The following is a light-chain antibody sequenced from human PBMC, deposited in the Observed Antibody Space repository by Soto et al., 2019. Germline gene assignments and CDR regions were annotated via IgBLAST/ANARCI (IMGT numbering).Light chain of an antibody. CDR2: GAS. V-gene: IGKV3-20*01. CDR1: QSVSSSY. J-gene: IGKJ1*01. Sequence: ELVLTQSPGTLSLSPGERATLSCRASQSVSSSYLACYQQKPGQAPRLLIYGASIRATGIPDRFSGSGSGSGFTLTISRLEPEDFVVYYCQHYCSSPPWTFGQGTKVEIK. CDR3: QHYCSSPPWT.